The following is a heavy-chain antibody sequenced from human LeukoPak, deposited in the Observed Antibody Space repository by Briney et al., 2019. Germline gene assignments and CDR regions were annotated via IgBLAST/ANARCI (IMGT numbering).Heavy chain of an antibody. Sequence: GGSLRLSCAASGFTVSSNYMSWVRQAPGKGLDWVSVIYSGGSTYYADSVKGRFTISRDNSKNTLYLQMNSLRAEDTAVYYCAREDGYCSGGSCYDDAFDIWGQGTMVTVSS. V-gene: IGHV3-53*01. CDR2: IYSGGST. D-gene: IGHD2-15*01. CDR3: AREDGYCSGGSCYDDAFDI. CDR1: GFTVSSNY. J-gene: IGHJ3*02.